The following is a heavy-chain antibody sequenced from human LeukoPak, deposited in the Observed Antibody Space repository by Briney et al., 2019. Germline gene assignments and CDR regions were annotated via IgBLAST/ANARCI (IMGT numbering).Heavy chain of an antibody. Sequence: PGGSRRLSSAASGFTISSSWRRWGRPAPGKGLEWVDNIKQDGSEKYYVDSVKGRFTISRDNAKNSLYLQMNSLRAEDTAVYYCARGATTDYWGQGTLVTVSS. CDR1: GFTISSSW. D-gene: IGHD1-26*01. CDR3: ARGATTDY. CDR2: IKQDGSEK. J-gene: IGHJ4*02. V-gene: IGHV3-7*04.